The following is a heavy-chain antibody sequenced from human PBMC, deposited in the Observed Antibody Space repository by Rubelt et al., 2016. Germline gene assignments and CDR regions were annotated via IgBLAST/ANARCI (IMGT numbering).Heavy chain of an antibody. J-gene: IGHJ5*02. CDR2: IIPILGIA. D-gene: IGHD6-13*01. CDR3: AREQQLVGGWFDP. Sequence: QVQLVQSGAEVKKPGSSVKVSCKASGGTFSSYAISWVRQAPGQGLEWMGRIIPILGIANYAQKFHGRVTITADKSTSTAYMELSSLRSEDTAVYYCAREQQLVGGWFDPWGQGTLVTVSS. CDR1: GGTFSSYA. V-gene: IGHV1-69*04.